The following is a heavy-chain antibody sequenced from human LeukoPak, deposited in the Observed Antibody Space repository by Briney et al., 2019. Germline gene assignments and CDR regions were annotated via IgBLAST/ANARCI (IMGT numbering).Heavy chain of an antibody. D-gene: IGHD2-15*01. CDR2: ISAYNGNT. CDR1: GYTFTSYG. CDR3: ARLYCSGGSCYPAPDY. V-gene: IGHV1-18*01. Sequence: GSSVKVSYKASGYTFTSYGISWVRQAPGQGLEWMGWISAYNGNTNYAQKLQGRVTVTTDTSTSTAYMELRSLRSDDTAVYYCARLYCSGGSCYPAPDYWGQGTLVTVSS. J-gene: IGHJ4*02.